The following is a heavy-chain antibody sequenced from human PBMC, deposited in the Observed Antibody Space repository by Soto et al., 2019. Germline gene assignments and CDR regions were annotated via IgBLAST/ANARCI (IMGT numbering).Heavy chain of an antibody. CDR2: TWYDGRKE. CDR3: ARARRGRWNDLDS. D-gene: IGHD1-1*01. J-gene: IGHJ4*02. CDR1: GFTFNSHG. Sequence: GGSLRLSCAASGFTFNSHGMHWVRQAPGKGLEWVAVTWYDGRKEYYADSVKGRFTISRDNSKNTVYVQMNSLRAADTGVYYCARARRGRWNDLDSWGPGTQVTVSS. V-gene: IGHV3-33*01.